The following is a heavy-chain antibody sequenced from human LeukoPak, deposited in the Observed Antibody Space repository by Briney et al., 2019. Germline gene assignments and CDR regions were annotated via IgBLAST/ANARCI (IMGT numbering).Heavy chain of an antibody. D-gene: IGHD2-15*01. CDR3: ARDSRRILPSD. J-gene: IGHJ4*02. V-gene: IGHV3-66*01. Sequence: GGSLRLSRAASGFTLSSNYMSWVRPALGKGLEWVSVIYSGGSTYYADSVKGRFTISRDNSKNTLYLQMNSLRAEDTAVYYCARDSRRILPSDWGQGTLVTVSS. CDR2: IYSGGST. CDR1: GFTLSSNY.